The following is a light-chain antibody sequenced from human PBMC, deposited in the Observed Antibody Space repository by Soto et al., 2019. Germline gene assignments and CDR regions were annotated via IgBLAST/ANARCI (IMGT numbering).Light chain of an antibody. CDR2: DAS. CDR1: QSVSSSS. Sequence: ENVLTQSPGTLSLSPGERATLSCRASQSVSSSSLAWFQQKPGQAPRLLIYDASSRAAGIPDRFSGSGSGTDFTLTISRLEPEDFGVYYCQQSGTSPFTFGPGTKVDIK. CDR3: QQSGTSPFT. J-gene: IGKJ3*01. V-gene: IGKV3-20*01.